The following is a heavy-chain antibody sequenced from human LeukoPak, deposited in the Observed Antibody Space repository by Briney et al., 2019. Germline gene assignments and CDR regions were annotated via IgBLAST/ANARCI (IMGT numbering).Heavy chain of an antibody. CDR3: AKDTYGDYEGD. J-gene: IGHJ4*02. D-gene: IGHD4-17*01. CDR1: GFTFNSYG. V-gene: IGHV3-33*06. CDR2: IWYDGSNK. Sequence: PGGSLRLSCAASGFTFNSYGMHWVRQAPGKGLEWVAVIWYDGSNKYYADSVKGRFTISRDNSKNTLYLQMNSLRAEDTAVYYCAKDTYGDYEGDWGQGTLVTVSS.